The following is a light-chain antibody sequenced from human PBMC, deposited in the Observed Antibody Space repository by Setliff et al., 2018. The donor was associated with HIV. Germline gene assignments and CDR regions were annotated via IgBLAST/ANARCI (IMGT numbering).Light chain of an antibody. CDR1: SSNIGGGYD. J-gene: IGLJ3*02. CDR2: GNI. CDR3: QSHDSSLSARV. Sequence: QSALTQPPSVSGAPGQRVTISCTGSSSNIGGGYDVHWYQQLPGTAPKLLIHGNIYRASGVPDRFSAFKSGTSAPLAITGLRVEDEADYYCQSHDSSLSARVFGGGTKVTVL. V-gene: IGLV1-40*01.